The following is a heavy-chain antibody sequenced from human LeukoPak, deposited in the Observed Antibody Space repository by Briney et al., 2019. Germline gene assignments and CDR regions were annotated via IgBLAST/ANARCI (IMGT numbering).Heavy chain of an antibody. CDR2: IYYSGST. J-gene: IGHJ5*02. CDR1: GGSXSSYY. CDR3: ASYRSNWFDP. D-gene: IGHD2-15*01. Sequence: ETLSLTCXVSGGSXSSYYGSWIRQPPGKGLEWIGYIYYSGSTNYNPALKSRVKISVDTYKNQFSLKLSSVTAADTAVYYCASYRSNWFDPWGQGTLVTVSS. V-gene: IGHV4-59*08.